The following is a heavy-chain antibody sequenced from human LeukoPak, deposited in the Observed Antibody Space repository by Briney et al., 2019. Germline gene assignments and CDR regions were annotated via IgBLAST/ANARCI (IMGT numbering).Heavy chain of an antibody. V-gene: IGHV1-69*04. CDR2: IIPILGIA. CDR3: ARDDCDFWSGYYGFDY. D-gene: IGHD3-3*01. CDR1: GGTFSSYA. Sequence: AASVKVSCKASGGTFSSYAISWVRQAPGQGLEWMGRIIPILGIANYAQKFQGRVTITADKSTSTAYMELSSLRSEDTAVYYCARDDCDFWSGYYGFDYWGQGTLVTVSS. J-gene: IGHJ4*02.